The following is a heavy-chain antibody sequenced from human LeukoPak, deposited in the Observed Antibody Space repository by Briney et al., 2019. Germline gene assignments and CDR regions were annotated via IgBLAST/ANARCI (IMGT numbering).Heavy chain of an antibody. CDR1: GFTFSTYA. Sequence: GGSLRLSCAASGFTFSTYAMNWVRQAPGKGLNWVSGISGSGDSTLYADSVKGRFTISRDNSKKTLYLQMNSLRADDTAVYYCARVSVAVAGLLDYWGQGTLLTVSS. J-gene: IGHJ4*02. D-gene: IGHD6-19*01. V-gene: IGHV3-23*01. CDR2: ISGSGDST. CDR3: ARVSVAVAGLLDY.